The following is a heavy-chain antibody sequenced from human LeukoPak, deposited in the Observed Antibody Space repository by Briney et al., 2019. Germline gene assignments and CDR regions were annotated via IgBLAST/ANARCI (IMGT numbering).Heavy chain of an antibody. CDR3: ATVRADTLECFHY. J-gene: IGHJ4*02. D-gene: IGHD3-3*01. CDR2: FDPEDGET. CDR1: GYTLTELS. Sequence: ASVKVSCKVSGYTLTELSMHWLRQAPRKRLEWMGGFDPEDGETIYAQKFQGRVTMTEDTSTDTAYMELSSLRSEDTAVYYCATVRADTLECFHYWGQGTLVTVSS. V-gene: IGHV1-24*01.